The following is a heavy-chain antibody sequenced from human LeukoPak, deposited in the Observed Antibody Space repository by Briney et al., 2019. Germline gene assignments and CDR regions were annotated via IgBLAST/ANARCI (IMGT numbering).Heavy chain of an antibody. J-gene: IGHJ4*02. CDR1: GFTFSSYA. CDR3: AKGTMDGGQCYYDSR. D-gene: IGHD3-22*01. Sequence: GGSLRLSCAASGFTFSSYAMSWVRQAPGKGLDWVSAISASGGSTYYADSVKGRFTISRDNSKNTLYLQMNSLRAEDTAVYYCAKGTMDGGQCYYDSRGGQGTLVTVSS. V-gene: IGHV3-23*01. CDR2: ISASGGST.